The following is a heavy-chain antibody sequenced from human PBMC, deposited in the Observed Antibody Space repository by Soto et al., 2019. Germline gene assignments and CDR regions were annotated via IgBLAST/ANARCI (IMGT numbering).Heavy chain of an antibody. CDR2: ISGSGENT. V-gene: IGHV3-23*01. D-gene: IGHD3-16*02. Sequence: WGSLRLSCAASGFSFSIYAMSWVRQAPGKGLEWVSGISGSGENTYHADSVKGRFTISRDNSKNTLYLQMNNLRVEDKAVYYCADGGEWSFNFEYWGQGTLVTVPS. CDR1: GFSFSIYA. J-gene: IGHJ4*02. CDR3: ADGGEWSFNFEY.